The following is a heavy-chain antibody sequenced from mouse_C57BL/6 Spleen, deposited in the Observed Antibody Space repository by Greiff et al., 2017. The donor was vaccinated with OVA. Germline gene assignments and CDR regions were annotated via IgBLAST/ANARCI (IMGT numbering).Heavy chain of an antibody. CDR1: GFTFSDYG. J-gene: IGHJ2*01. Sequence: EVKLQESGGGLVKPGGSLKLSCAASGFTFSDYGMHWVRQAPAKGLEWVAYISSGSRTIYYADTVKGRFTISRDHAKHPLFLQMTSLRSEDTAMYYCARGSSGRSHFDYWGQGTTLTVSS. CDR3: ARGSSGRSHFDY. CDR2: ISSGSRTI. D-gene: IGHD3-2*02. V-gene: IGHV5-17*01.